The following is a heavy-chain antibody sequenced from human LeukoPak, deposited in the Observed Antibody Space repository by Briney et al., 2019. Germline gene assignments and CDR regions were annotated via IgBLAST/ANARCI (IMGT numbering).Heavy chain of an antibody. J-gene: IGHJ5*02. CDR2: INPSGGST. CDR3: ARNFDYGDYFSVGGWFDP. CDR1: GYTFTGYY. V-gene: IGHV1-46*01. D-gene: IGHD4-17*01. Sequence: ASVKVSCKASGYTFTGYYMHWVRQAPGQGLEWMGIINPSGGSTSYAQKFQGRVTMTRDTSTSTVYMELSSLRSEDTAVYYCARNFDYGDYFSVGGWFDPWGQGTLVTVSS.